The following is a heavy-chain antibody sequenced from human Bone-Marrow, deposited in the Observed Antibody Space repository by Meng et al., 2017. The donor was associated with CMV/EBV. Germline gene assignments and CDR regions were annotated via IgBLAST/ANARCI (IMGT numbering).Heavy chain of an antibody. D-gene: IGHD3-10*01. V-gene: IGHV1-69*04. CDR1: GGTFSSYT. J-gene: IGHJ5*02. Sequence: SVKVSCKASGGTFSSYTISWVRQAPGQGLEWMGRIIPILGIANYAQKFQGRVTITADKSTSTAYMELSSLRSEDTAVYYCARDSMVRGVITVPPWFDPWGQGTRVTGSS. CDR2: IIPILGIA. CDR3: ARDSMVRGVITVPPWFDP.